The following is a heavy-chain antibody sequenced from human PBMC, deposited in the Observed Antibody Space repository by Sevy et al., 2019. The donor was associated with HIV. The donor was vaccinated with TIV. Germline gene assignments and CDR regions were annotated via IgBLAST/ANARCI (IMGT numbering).Heavy chain of an antibody. CDR2: ISSSSSYI. Sequence: GGSLRLSCAASGFTFSSYSMNWVRQAPGKGLEWVSSISSSSSYIYYADSVKGRFTISRDNAKNSLYLQMNSLRAEDTALYYCARDQPYIVVVVAVPGYYYGMDVWGQGTTVTVSS. CDR1: GFTFSSYS. CDR3: ARDQPYIVVVVAVPGYYYGMDV. D-gene: IGHD2-15*01. J-gene: IGHJ6*02. V-gene: IGHV3-21*01.